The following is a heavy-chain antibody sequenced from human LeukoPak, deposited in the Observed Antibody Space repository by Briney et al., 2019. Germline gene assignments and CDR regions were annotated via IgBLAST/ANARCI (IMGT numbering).Heavy chain of an antibody. CDR3: ARANNSSWHN. Sequence: PGGSLRPSCATSGFTFSSNWMSWVRHVPGRGLDWVANIKPDGSAEYYAASVKGRFTVSRDNAENSLYLQMNSLRVEDTAVYYCARANNSSWHNWGQGTLVTVSS. D-gene: IGHD6-13*01. V-gene: IGHV3-7*01. CDR2: IKPDGSAE. CDR1: GFTFSSNW. J-gene: IGHJ4*02.